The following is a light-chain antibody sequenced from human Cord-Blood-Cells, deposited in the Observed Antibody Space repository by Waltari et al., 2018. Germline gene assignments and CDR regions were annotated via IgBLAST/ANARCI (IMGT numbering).Light chain of an antibody. CDR3: MQALQTPPST. CDR1: QSLLHSNGYNY. Sequence: DIVMTQSPLSLPVTPGEPASISCRSSQSLLHSNGYNYLDWYLQKPGQSPQLLIYLGSNRASGVPDMFSGSGSGTDFTLNISRVEAEDVGVYYCMQALQTPPSTFGQGTKVEIK. CDR2: LGS. J-gene: IGKJ1*01. V-gene: IGKV2-28*01.